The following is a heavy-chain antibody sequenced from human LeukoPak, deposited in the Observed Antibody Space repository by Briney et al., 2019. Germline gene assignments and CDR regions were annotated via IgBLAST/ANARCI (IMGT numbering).Heavy chain of an antibody. CDR3: VDVSGRRPRGPFEL. J-gene: IGHJ4*02. V-gene: IGHV3-23*01. Sequence: PGGSLRLSCAASGFTFHNYAMAWVRQAPGKGLEWVSGISGSGYSTYYADSVKGRFTISRDVSKNTLYMQMNSLRVEDRAVYYCVDVSGRRPRGPFELWGQGTLVTVSS. D-gene: IGHD3/OR15-3a*01. CDR2: ISGSGYST. CDR1: GFTFHNYA.